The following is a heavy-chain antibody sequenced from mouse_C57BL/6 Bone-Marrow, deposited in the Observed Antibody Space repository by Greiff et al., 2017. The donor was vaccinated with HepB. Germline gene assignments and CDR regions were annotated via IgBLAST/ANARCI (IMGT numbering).Heavy chain of an antibody. Sequence: VQLQQSGPELVKPGASVKIPCKASGYTFTDYNMDWVKQSHGKSLEWIGDINPNNGGTIYNQKFKGKATLTVDKSSSTAYMELRSLTSEDTAVYYCARWGVITTVVDRFAYWGQGTLVTVSA. V-gene: IGHV1-18*01. CDR1: GYTFTDYN. CDR2: INPNNGGT. CDR3: ARWGVITTVVDRFAY. J-gene: IGHJ3*01. D-gene: IGHD1-1*01.